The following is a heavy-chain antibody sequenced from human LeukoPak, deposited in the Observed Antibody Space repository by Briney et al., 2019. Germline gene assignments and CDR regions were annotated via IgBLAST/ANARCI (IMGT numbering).Heavy chain of an antibody. CDR3: AELGITMIGGV. D-gene: IGHD3-10*02. J-gene: IGHJ6*04. CDR1: GFAFSSYW. Sequence: PGGSLRVSCAASGFAFSSYWMSWGRQAPGKGLEWVANIKQDGSEKYYVDSVKGRFTISRDNAKNSLYLQMNSLRAEDTAVYYCAELGITMIGGVWGKGTTVTISS. CDR2: IKQDGSEK. V-gene: IGHV3-7*01.